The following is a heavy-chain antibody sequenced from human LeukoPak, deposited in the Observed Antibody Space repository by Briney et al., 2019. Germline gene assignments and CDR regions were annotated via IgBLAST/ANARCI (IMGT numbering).Heavy chain of an antibody. Sequence: PGGSLRLSCAASGLTFSNYAMSWVRQAPGKGLEWVSAISGGGGSTYHADSVKGRFTISRDNSKNTLYLQMNSLRAEDTAIYYCARFIVSTIIRGFDYWGQGTLVTVSS. J-gene: IGHJ4*02. V-gene: IGHV3-23*01. CDR3: ARFIVSTIIRGFDY. CDR1: GLTFSNYA. D-gene: IGHD5/OR15-5a*01. CDR2: ISGGGGST.